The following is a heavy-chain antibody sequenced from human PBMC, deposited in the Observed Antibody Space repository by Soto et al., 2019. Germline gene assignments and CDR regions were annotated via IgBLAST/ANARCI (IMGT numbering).Heavy chain of an antibody. D-gene: IGHD1-26*01. J-gene: IGHJ4*02. CDR1: GFTVSSYA. V-gene: IGHV3-23*01. Sequence: PGGSLRLSCAASGFTVSSYALTWVRQAPGKGLEWVSGISAGTYYADSVKGRFTISRDTSKNSLYLQMNSLRAEDTAVYYCAIRTYSANYYLFTDWGQGTLVTVSS. CDR3: AIRTYSANYYLFTD. CDR2: ISAGT.